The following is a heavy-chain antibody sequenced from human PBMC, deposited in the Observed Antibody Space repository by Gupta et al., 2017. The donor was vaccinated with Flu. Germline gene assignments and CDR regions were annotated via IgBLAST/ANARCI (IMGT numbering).Heavy chain of an antibody. V-gene: IGHV3-23*01. CDR3: AAQQTPLRLGELSDYYYYGMDV. J-gene: IGHJ6*02. D-gene: IGHD3-16*02. Sequence: WVSAISGSGGSTYYADSVKGRFTISRDNSKNTLYLQMNSLRAEDTAVYYCAAQQTPLRLGELSDYYYYGMDVWGQGTTVTVSS. CDR2: ISGSGGST.